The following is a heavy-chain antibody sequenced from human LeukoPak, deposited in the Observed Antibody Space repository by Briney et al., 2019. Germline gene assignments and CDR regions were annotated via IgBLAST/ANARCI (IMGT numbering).Heavy chain of an antibody. CDR2: INPNSGGT. V-gene: IGHV1-2*02. CDR3: ASASTYDFWSGYYTPVYGMDV. J-gene: IGHJ6*02. CDR1: GYTFTGYY. D-gene: IGHD3-3*01. Sequence: ASVKVSCKASGYTFTGYYMHWVRQAPGQGLEWMGWINPNSGGTNYAQKFQGRVTMTRDTSISTAYMELSRLRSDDTAVYYCASASTYDFWSGYYTPVYGMDVWGQGTTVTVSS.